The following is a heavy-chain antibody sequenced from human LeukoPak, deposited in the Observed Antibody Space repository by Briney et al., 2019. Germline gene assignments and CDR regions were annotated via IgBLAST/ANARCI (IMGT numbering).Heavy chain of an antibody. CDR2: IYYSGST. CDR1: GGSISSSSYY. J-gene: IGHJ1*01. Sequence: SETLSLTCTVSGGSISSSSYYWGWIRQPPGKGLEWIGSIYYSGSTNYNPSLKSRVTISVDTSKNQFSLKLSSVTAADTAVYYCARGLLYSSSWSPFQHWGQGTLVTVSS. V-gene: IGHV4-39*07. CDR3: ARGLLYSSSWSPFQH. D-gene: IGHD6-13*01.